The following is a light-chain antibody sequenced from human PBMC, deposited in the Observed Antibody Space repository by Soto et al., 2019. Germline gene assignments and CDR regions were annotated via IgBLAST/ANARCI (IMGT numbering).Light chain of an antibody. Sequence: QSALTQPASVSGSPGQSITISCTGKSSDFGTYNLVSWYQQYPGKAPKRIIYEGTKRPPGVSDRFSGSESGNTASLTISGLQTEDEADYYCCSHAGSSSWVFGGGTKLTVL. CDR3: CSHAGSSSWV. V-gene: IGLV2-23*01. J-gene: IGLJ3*02. CDR2: EGT. CDR1: SSDFGTYNL.